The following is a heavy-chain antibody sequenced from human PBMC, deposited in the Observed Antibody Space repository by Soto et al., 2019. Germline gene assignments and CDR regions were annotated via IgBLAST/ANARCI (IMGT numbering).Heavy chain of an antibody. J-gene: IGHJ4*02. D-gene: IGHD3-16*02. Sequence: QVQLQQSGPGLVKPSQTLSLTCAISGDSVSSNSAAWNWIRQSPSRGLEWLGRTYYRSKWYNDFAVSVKIRITINPDTSKNQFSLQLNSVTPEDTAVYYCARDYYDYIWGSYRSSRTFDYWGQGTLVTVSS. V-gene: IGHV6-1*01. CDR1: GDSVSSNSAA. CDR3: ARDYYDYIWGSYRSSRTFDY. CDR2: TYYRSKWYN.